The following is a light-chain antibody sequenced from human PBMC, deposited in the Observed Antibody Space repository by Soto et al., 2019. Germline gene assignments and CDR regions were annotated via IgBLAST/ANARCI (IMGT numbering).Light chain of an antibody. Sequence: DMVMTQSPDSQAVSLVERATINCKSSQSVLYSSNNKNYLTWYQHKPGQPPKLLIYWASTRESGVPDRFSGSGSGTDFTLTICSLQAEDVAVYYCQQYYSIPPPFGGGAMVDIK. CDR3: QQYYSIPPP. CDR2: WAS. CDR1: QSVLYSSNNKNY. J-gene: IGKJ4*01. V-gene: IGKV4-1*01.